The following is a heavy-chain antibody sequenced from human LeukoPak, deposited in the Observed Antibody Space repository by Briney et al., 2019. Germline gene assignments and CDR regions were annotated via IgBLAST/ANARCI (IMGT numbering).Heavy chain of an antibody. J-gene: IGHJ5*02. V-gene: IGHV4-4*02. CDR1: GGSISSSNW. CDR3: ASDWCSSTSCYSFDP. CDR2: IYHSGST. Sequence: PSGTLSLTCAVSGGSISSSNWWSWVRPPPGKGLEWIGEIYHSGSTNYNPSLKSRVTISVDKSKNQFSLKLSSVTAADTAVYYCASDWCSSTSCYSFDPWGQGTLVTVSS. D-gene: IGHD2-2*01.